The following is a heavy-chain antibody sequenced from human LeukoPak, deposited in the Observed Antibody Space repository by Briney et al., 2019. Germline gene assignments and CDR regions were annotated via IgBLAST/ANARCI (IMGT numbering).Heavy chain of an antibody. CDR2: INPNSGGT. V-gene: IGHV1-2*02. Sequence: ASVKVSCTASGYTFTGYYMHWVRQAPGQGLEWMGWINPNSGGTNYAQKFQGRVTMTRDTSISTAYMELSRLRSDDTAVYYCARDSRPIFEWQQLGGDYWGQGTLVTVSS. CDR3: ARDSRPIFEWQQLGGDY. D-gene: IGHD6-13*01. J-gene: IGHJ4*02. CDR1: GYTFTGYY.